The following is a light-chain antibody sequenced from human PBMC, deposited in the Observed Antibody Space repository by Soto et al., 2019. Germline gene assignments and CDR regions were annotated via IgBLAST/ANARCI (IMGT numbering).Light chain of an antibody. J-gene: IGLJ2*01. CDR3: CSYAYSSVV. CDR1: SSYVGIYNL. CDR2: EDS. Sequence: QSALTQPDSVSGSPGQSITISCTGISSYVGIYNLVSWYQQHPGRVPKLMIYEDSPRPSGVSDRFSGSKSGNTASLIISGLQAEDEADYYCCSYAYSSVVFGGGTKLTVL. V-gene: IGLV2-23*01.